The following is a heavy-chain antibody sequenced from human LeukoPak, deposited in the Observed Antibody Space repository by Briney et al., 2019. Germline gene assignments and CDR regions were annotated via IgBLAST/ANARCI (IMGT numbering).Heavy chain of an antibody. CDR1: GFTFSSNH. V-gene: IGHV3-53*04. CDR3: ARWKPRDAFDI. J-gene: IGHJ3*02. D-gene: IGHD1-1*01. CDR2: IYDGGST. Sequence: GGSLRLSCAASGFTFSSNHMSWVRQAPGKGLQWVAVIYDGGSTYYADSVKGRFTISRHNSRNTLYLQMSSLRPEDTAVYFCARWKPRDAFDIWGQGTTVTVSS.